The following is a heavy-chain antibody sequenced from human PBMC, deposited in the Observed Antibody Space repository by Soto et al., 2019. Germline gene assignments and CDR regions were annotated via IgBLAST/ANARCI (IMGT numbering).Heavy chain of an antibody. D-gene: IGHD5-12*01. J-gene: IGHJ6*02. CDR2: ISTYNGNT. CDR1: GGTFSSYA. Sequence: ASVKVSCKASGGTFSSYAISWVRQAPGQGLEWMGWISTYNGNTYYEQNLQGRVTMTTDTSTSTAYMELRSLRSDDTAVYYCGRDTRGHSGYDYYYYGMDVWGQGTTVTVSS. CDR3: GRDTRGHSGYDYYYYGMDV. V-gene: IGHV1-18*01.